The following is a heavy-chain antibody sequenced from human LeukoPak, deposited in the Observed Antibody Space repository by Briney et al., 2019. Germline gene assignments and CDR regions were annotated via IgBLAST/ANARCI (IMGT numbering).Heavy chain of an antibody. D-gene: IGHD3-22*01. CDR3: AKDAGSRGYYYDSSGYFDY. CDR2: ISGSGGST. Sequence: PGGSLRLSCAASGFTFSSYGMSWVRQAPGKGLEWVSAISGSGGSTYYADSVKGRFTIARDNSKNTLYLQMNSLRAEDTAVYYCAKDAGSRGYYYDSSGYFDYWGQGTLVTVSS. J-gene: IGHJ4*02. CDR1: GFTFSSYG. V-gene: IGHV3-23*01.